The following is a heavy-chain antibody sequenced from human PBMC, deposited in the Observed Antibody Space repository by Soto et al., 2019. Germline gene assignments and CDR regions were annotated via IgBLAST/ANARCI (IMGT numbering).Heavy chain of an antibody. V-gene: IGHV3-15*01. D-gene: IGHD1-26*01. CDR2: LKSKTAGGTA. J-gene: IGHJ4*02. CDR3: TTDGGTKRTLYYFDY. Sequence: PGGSLRLSCAASGFTFGNAWMSWVRQAPGKGLEWVGRLKSKTAGGTADYAAPVKGRFTISRDDSKNTLYLQMNSLKTEDTAVYYCTTDGGTKRTLYYFDYWGQGTLVTVSS. CDR1: GFTFGNAW.